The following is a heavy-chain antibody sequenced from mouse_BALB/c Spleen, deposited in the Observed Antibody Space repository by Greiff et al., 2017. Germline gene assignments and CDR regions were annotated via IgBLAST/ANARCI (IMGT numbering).Heavy chain of an antibody. V-gene: IGHV5-17*02. Sequence: EVKVVESGGGLVQPGGSRKLSCAASGFTFSSFGMHWVRQAPEKGLEWVAYISSGSSTTYYADTVKGRFTISRDNPKNTLFLQMTSLRSEDTAMYYCARPGFSWFAYWGQGTLVTVSA. CDR3: ARPGFSWFAY. CDR2: ISSGSSTT. J-gene: IGHJ3*01. CDR1: GFTFSSFG.